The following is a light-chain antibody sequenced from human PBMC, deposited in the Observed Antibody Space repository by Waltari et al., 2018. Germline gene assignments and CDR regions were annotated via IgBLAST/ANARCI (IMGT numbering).Light chain of an antibody. J-gene: IGKJ1*01. CDR2: HAS. V-gene: IGKV3-20*01. CDR3: QHYESLPVT. Sequence: EIVLTQSPGTLSLSPGERATLSCRASQSISKYLAWYQQKPGQAPRLLISHASSRAAGIPDRFSGSGSGTDVSLTISRLEPEDFAVYYCQHYESLPVTFGQGTKVEIK. CDR1: QSISKY.